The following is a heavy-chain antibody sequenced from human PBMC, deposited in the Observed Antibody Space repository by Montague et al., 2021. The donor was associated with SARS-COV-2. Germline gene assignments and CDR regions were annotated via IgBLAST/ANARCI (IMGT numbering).Heavy chain of an antibody. D-gene: IGHD2/OR15-2a*01. CDR1: GGSISNYY. V-gene: IGHV4-59*01. CDR2: ISFSGST. CDR3: ARDNPSSRRLPMTKGDYYYGMDV. Sequence: SETLSLTCTVSGGSISNYYWSWIRQPPGKGLEWIGYISFSGSTNYNPSLKSRVTISVDTSKIQFSLRLSSVTSADTAVYYCARDNPSSRRLPMTKGDYYYGMDVWGQGTTVTVSS. J-gene: IGHJ6*02.